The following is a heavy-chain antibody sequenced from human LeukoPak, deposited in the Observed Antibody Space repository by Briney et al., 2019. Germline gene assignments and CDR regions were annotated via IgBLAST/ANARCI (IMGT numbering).Heavy chain of an antibody. Sequence: GECLKISCKGSGYSFTSYWIGWVRQMPGKGLEWMGIIYPGDSDTRYSPSFQGQVTISADKSISTAYLQWSSLKASDTAMYYCARLVVVVVPAATSYYYYYMDVWGKGTTVTVSS. CDR2: IYPGDSDT. CDR1: GYSFTSYW. CDR3: ARLVVVVVPAATSYYYYYMDV. D-gene: IGHD2-2*01. J-gene: IGHJ6*03. V-gene: IGHV5-51*01.